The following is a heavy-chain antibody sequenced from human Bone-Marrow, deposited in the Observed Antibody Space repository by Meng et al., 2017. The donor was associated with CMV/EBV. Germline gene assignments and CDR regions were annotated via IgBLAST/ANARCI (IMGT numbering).Heavy chain of an antibody. D-gene: IGHD5-24*01. V-gene: IGHV3-7*03. Sequence: GESLKISCAASGFTFSSYWMSWVRQAPGKGLEWVANIKQDGSEKYYVDSVKGRFTISRDNAKNTLYLQMNSLRAEDTAVYYCAKDASRLGDGYNTNWGQGTLVTVSS. CDR3: AKDASRLGDGYNTN. CDR1: GFTFSSYW. J-gene: IGHJ4*02. CDR2: IKQDGSEK.